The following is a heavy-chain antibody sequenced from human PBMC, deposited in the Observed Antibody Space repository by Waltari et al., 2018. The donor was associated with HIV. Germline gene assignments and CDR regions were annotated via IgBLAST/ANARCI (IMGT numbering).Heavy chain of an antibody. CDR2: SRAYRGNT. V-gene: IGHV1-18*01. CDR3: AREGTESDSGWGSYYYEGDYYYGMDD. Sequence: QVQLVQSGAEVKKPGASVKVSCKAAGYTFTNYAISWVRQAPGPGLEWVARSRAYRGNTKQSQKVQGEGTITTDPATITAYRERGGLGSDDTALEYGAREGTESDSGWGSYYYEGDYYYGMDDWGQGTTVTVSS. CDR1: GYTFTNYA. J-gene: IGHJ6*02. D-gene: IGHD3-10*01.